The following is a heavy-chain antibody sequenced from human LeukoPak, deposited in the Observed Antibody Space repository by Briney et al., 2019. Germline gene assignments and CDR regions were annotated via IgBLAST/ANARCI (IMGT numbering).Heavy chain of an antibody. D-gene: IGHD2-8*01. V-gene: IGHV1-46*01. CDR1: GYTFTSYG. J-gene: IGHJ4*02. CDR3: ARDNDFDY. Sequence: ASVKVSCKASGYTFTSYGISCVRQAPGQGREWMGIIYPGGGSTNSAQTFQGRVTMTRDMSTSTVYMELSSLRSEDTAVYYCARDNDFDYWGQGTLVTVSS. CDR2: IYPGGGST.